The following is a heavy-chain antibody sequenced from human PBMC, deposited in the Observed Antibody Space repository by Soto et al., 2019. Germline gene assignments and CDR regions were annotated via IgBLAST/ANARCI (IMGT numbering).Heavy chain of an antibody. CDR3: AKVHGGPY. CDR2: INHSGST. Sequence: SETLSLTCAVYGGSFSCYYWSWIRQPPGKGLEWIGEINHSGSTNYNPSLKSRVTISVDTSKNQFSLKLSSVTAADTAVYYCAKVHGGPYWGQGTLVTVSS. J-gene: IGHJ4*02. CDR1: GGSFSCYY. V-gene: IGHV4-34*01. D-gene: IGHD4-17*01.